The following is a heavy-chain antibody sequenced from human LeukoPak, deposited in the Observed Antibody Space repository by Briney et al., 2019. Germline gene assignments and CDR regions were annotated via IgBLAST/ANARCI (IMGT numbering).Heavy chain of an antibody. D-gene: IGHD6-13*01. Sequence: GGSLRLSCAASGFTFSDYYMTWIRQAPGKGLEWVSYISDTGSKTYYADSVKGRSTISRDNAKNSLYLQMNSLRAEDTAVYYCARRTAGTYYWGQGTLVTVSA. V-gene: IGHV3-11*01. CDR1: GFTFSDYY. J-gene: IGHJ4*02. CDR3: ARRTAGTYY. CDR2: ISDTGSKT.